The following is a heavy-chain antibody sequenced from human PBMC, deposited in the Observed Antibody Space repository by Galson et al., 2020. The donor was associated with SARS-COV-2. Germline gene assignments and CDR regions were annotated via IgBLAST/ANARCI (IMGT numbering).Heavy chain of an antibody. Sequence: GGSLRLSCAASGFTFNNYDINWVRQAPGKGLEWVSYISSRNNAIYYADSVKGRFTISRDNAKKSVYLQMTSLRAEDTAVYYCSASAWPFDYWGQGTLVTVSS. CDR2: ISSRNNAI. CDR1: GFTFNNYD. V-gene: IGHV3-48*04. D-gene: IGHD6-19*01. CDR3: SASAWPFDY. J-gene: IGHJ4*02.